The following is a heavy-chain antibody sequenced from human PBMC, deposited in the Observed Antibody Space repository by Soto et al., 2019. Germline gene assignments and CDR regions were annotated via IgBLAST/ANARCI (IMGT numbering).Heavy chain of an antibody. V-gene: IGHV1-18*01. Sequence: QVPLVQSGAEVKKPGASVKVSCKASGYTFTSYGISWVRQAPGQGLEWMGWISAYNGNTNYAQKLQGRVTMTTDTSTSTAYMELRSLRSDDTAVYYCARSLCERGIWLVGSSWYPDLCWFDPWGQGTLVTVSS. J-gene: IGHJ5*02. CDR2: ISAYNGNT. CDR3: ARSLCERGIWLVGSSWYPDLCWFDP. CDR1: GYTFTSYG. D-gene: IGHD6-13*01.